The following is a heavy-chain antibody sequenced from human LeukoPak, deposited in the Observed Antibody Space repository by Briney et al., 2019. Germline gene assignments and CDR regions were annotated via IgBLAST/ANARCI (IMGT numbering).Heavy chain of an antibody. D-gene: IGHD2-21*02. CDR2: ISYDGSNK. J-gene: IGHJ5*02. CDR1: GFTFSSYG. CDR3: AKDQTVAAINWFDP. V-gene: IGHV3-30*18. Sequence: GGSLRLSCAASGFTFSSYGMHWVRQAPGKGLEWVAVISYDGSNKYYADSVKGRFTISRDNSKNTLYLQMNSLRAEDTAVYYCAKDQTVAAINWFDPWGQGTLVTVSS.